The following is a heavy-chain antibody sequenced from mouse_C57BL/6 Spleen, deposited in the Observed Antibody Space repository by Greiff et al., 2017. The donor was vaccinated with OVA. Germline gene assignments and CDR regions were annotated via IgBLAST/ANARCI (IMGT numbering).Heavy chain of an antibody. V-gene: IGHV1-15*01. Sequence: QVQLKESGAELVRPGASVTLSCKASGYTFTDYEMHWVKQTPVHGLEWIGAIDPETGGTAYNQKFKGKAILTADKSSSTAYMELRSLTSEDSAVYYCTREGYSNWVAYWGQGTLVTVSA. D-gene: IGHD2-5*01. CDR2: IDPETGGT. CDR1: GYTFTDYE. CDR3: TREGYSNWVAY. J-gene: IGHJ3*01.